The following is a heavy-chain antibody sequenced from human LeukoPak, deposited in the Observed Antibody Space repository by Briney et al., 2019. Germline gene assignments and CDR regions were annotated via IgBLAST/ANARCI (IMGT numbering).Heavy chain of an antibody. V-gene: IGHV3-66*01. CDR1: GFTFSSYS. CDR3: ATYSILNAREFRY. D-gene: IGHD4-11*01. CDR2: IYSGGST. Sequence: PGGSLRLSCSASGFTFSSYSMNWVRQAPGKGLEWVSVIYSGGSTYYADSVKGRFTISRDNSKNTLYLQMKSLRAEDTAVYYCATYSILNAREFRYWGQGTLVTVTS. J-gene: IGHJ1*01.